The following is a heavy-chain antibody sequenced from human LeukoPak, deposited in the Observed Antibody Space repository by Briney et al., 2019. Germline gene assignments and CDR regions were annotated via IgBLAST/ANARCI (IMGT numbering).Heavy chain of an antibody. D-gene: IGHD3-10*01. CDR3: ARGLGSTLFDY. V-gene: IGHV3-33*01. CDR2: VWFDGSNK. CDR1: GFIFSSYG. J-gene: IGHJ4*02. Sequence: AGGSLRLSCVASGFIFSSYGMHWVRQAPGKGLEWVALVWFDGSNKYYADSVKGRFTISRDNSKNTLYLQMNGLGAEDTAVYYCARGLGSTLFDYWGQGTLVTVSS.